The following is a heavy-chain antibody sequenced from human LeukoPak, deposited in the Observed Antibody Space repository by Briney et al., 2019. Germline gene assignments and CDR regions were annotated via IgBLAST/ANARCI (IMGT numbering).Heavy chain of an antibody. J-gene: IGHJ4*02. D-gene: IGHD3-9*01. V-gene: IGHV1-2*02. CDR1: GYTFTGHY. Sequence: APVKVSCKASGYTFTGHYLHWVRQAPGQGLEWMGWIYGHDGGTNFAQKFQDRVTMTRDTSITTAYMELTSLTPDDTAVYYCVRDFDWGPDYWGQGTLVTVSS. CDR3: VRDFDWGPDY. CDR2: IYGHDGGT.